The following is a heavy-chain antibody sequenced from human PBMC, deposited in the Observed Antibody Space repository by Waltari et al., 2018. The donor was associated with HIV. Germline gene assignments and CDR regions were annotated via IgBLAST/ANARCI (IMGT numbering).Heavy chain of an antibody. CDR2: LSYDGIDK. J-gene: IGHJ6*02. CDR1: GFTSSNNG. CDR3: ARRGVLTYYYTMDV. D-gene: IGHD3-10*01. Sequence: QVQLVESGGGVVQPGRSLRLSCAASGFTSSNNGMHWLRQAPGKWVEWVSVLSYDGIDKYYADSVRGRFTISRDNSKNTLYLQMNNLRAEYTAVYFCARRGVLTYYYTMDVWGQGTTVTVSS. V-gene: IGHV3-33*05.